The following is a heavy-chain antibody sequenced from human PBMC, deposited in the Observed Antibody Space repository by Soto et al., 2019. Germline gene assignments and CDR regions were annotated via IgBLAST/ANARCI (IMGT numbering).Heavy chain of an antibody. V-gene: IGHV3-23*01. CDR2: ISGSGGST. J-gene: IGHJ4*02. D-gene: IGHD6-19*01. CDR1: GFTFSSHA. Sequence: EVQLLESGGGLVQPGGSLRLSCVASGFTFSSHAMSWVRQAPGKGLEWVSGISGSGGSTYYADSEKGRFSISRDNSENTLYLQMNSLRVEDTAVYYCAKGIGVSVAGTDYWGQGTLVTVSS. CDR3: AKGIGVSVAGTDY.